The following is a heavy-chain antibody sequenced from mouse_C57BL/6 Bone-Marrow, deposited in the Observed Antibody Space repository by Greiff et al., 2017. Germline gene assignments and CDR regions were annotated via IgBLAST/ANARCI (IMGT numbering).Heavy chain of an antibody. J-gene: IGHJ4*01. D-gene: IGHD1-1*01. Sequence: VQLKQSGAELVRPGASVKLSCTASGFNIKDDYMHWVKQRPEQGLEWIGWIDPENGDTEYASKFQGKATITADTSSNTAYLQLSSLTSEDTAVYYCTTTVVAPSYYYAMDYWGQGTSVTVSS. CDR1: GFNIKDDY. CDR3: TTTVVAPSYYYAMDY. CDR2: IDPENGDT. V-gene: IGHV14-4*01.